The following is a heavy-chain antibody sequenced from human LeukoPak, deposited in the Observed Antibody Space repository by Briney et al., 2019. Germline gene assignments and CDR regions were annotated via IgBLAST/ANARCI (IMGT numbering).Heavy chain of an antibody. J-gene: IGHJ3*02. CDR2: IHLKGGGT. Sequence: ASVKVSCTASGQIFTVDSIHWVRQAPGQGLEWMGWIHLKGGGTYRAQKFQDRVTMTQGTSVSTAYMDLSDLTSDDTAVYYCARGTGLRFLENAFDIWGQGTMVTVSS. V-gene: IGHV1-2*02. CDR3: ARGTGLRFLENAFDI. CDR1: GQIFTVDS. D-gene: IGHD3-3*01.